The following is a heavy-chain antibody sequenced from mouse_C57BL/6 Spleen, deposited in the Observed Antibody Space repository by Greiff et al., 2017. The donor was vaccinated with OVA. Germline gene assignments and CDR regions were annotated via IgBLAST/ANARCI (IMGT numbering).Heavy chain of an antibody. CDR2: ISDGGSYT. CDR1: GFTFSSYA. J-gene: IGHJ2*01. CDR3: SRVRHYYGSSYSRYFDY. Sequence: EVQGVESGGGLVKPGGSLKLSCAASGFTFSSYAMSWVRQTPEKRLEWVATISDGGSYTYYPDNVKGRFTISRDNAKNHLYLQMSHLQSEDTAMYYCSRVRHYYGSSYSRYFDYWGQGTTLTVSS. V-gene: IGHV5-4*01. D-gene: IGHD1-1*01.